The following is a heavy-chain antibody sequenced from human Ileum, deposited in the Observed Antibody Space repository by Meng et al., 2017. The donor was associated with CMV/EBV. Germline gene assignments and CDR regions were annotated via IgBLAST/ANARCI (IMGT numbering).Heavy chain of an antibody. Sequence: ASAKVSCKASGDTFTNYYIHWVRHAPGQGLEGMGAINPRGGSTGYAQKFLGRLTMTRDRYTSTVYMEVSSLRTEDTAVYYCARALFGGGYRGYGMDVWGQGTTVTVSS. V-gene: IGHV1-46*01. D-gene: IGHD3-16*02. CDR2: INPRGGST. CDR3: ARALFGGGYRGYGMDV. J-gene: IGHJ6*02. CDR1: GDTFTNYY.